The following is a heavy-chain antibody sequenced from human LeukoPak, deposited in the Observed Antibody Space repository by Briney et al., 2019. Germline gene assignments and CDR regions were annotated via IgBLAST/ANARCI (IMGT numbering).Heavy chain of an antibody. D-gene: IGHD3-10*01. J-gene: IGHJ5*02. Sequence: GGSLRLSCAASGFTFGQYWMSWVRQAPGKGLEWVANIKEDGSEKNYVDSVKGRITISRDNAKNSLFLQMNSLRAEDTAVYYCARDWMVRGVITNWFDPWGQGTLVTVSS. V-gene: IGHV3-7*01. CDR3: ARDWMVRGVITNWFDP. CDR1: GFTFGQYW. CDR2: IKEDGSEK.